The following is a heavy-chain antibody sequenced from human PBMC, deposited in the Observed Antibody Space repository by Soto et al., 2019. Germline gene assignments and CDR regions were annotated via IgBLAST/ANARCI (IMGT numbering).Heavy chain of an antibody. CDR3: AREGRYCPTRRGSSPHALCI. J-gene: IGHJ3*02. CDR2: ISYDGSNR. Sequence: QVQLVESGGGVVQPGRSLRLSCAASGFTFGGYAMHWVRQAPGKGLEWVAVISYDGSNRYYADSVKGRLTISRDNSKNTMYLQVHDLSAEERDGYSCAREGRYCPTRRGSSPHALCIWGQGTMVNVSS. CDR1: GFTFGGYA. V-gene: IGHV3-30*04. D-gene: IGHD2-8*01.